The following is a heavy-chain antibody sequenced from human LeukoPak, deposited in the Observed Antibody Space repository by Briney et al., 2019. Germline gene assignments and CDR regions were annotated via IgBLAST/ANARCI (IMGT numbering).Heavy chain of an antibody. CDR3: ARQRRPTVTSDFDY. D-gene: IGHD4-17*01. V-gene: IGHV4-39*01. CDR2: IYYSGST. CDR1: GGSISSSGSC. Sequence: SETLSLTCTVSGGSISSSGSCWGWVRQPPGKGLEWIGYIYYSGSTYYNPSLKSRVPISVDTSKNQFSLNLSSVTAADTAVYYCARQRRPTVTSDFDYWGQGTLVTVSS. J-gene: IGHJ4*02.